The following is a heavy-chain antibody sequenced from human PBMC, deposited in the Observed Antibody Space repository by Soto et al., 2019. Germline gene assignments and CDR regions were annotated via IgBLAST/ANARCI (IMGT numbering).Heavy chain of an antibody. CDR2: ISIRSTNI. CDR3: ARGAAGNAYF. Sequence: HPGGSLRLSCAASGFSFSSYGMNWFRQTPGEGLEWVSYISIRSTNIHYADSVKGRFTISRDNAKNSLYLQMNSLGAEDTAVYYCARGAAGNAYFWGQGIPVTVSS. D-gene: IGHD6-13*01. V-gene: IGHV3-48*01. CDR1: GFSFSSYG. J-gene: IGHJ4*02.